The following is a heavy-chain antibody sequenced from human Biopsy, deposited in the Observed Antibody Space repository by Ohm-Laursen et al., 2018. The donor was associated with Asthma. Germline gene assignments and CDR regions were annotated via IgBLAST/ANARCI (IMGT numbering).Heavy chain of an antibody. D-gene: IGHD6-19*01. V-gene: IGHV3-53*01. J-gene: IGHJ4*02. CDR2: IYSGGTS. Sequence: SLRLSCAASVFTVSRDHMFWVRQAPRKGLDWVSVIYSGGTSHTADSVRGRFTISRDFSKNTLHLQMHSLRVEDTAVYYCARGDSSGWSHYYFDYWGQGTLVTVSS. CDR3: ARGDSSGWSHYYFDY. CDR1: VFTVSRDH.